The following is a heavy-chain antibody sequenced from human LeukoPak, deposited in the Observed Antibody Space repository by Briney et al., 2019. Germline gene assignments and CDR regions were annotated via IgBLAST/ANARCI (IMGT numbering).Heavy chain of an antibody. D-gene: IGHD2-2*01. CDR1: GFTFSSYG. CDR3: ARAALIVVVPAAMDNWLDP. V-gene: IGHV3-33*01. Sequence: PGGSLRLSCAASGFTFSSYGMHWVRQAPGKGLEWVAVIWYDGSNKYYADSVKGRFTISRDNSKNTLYLQMNSLRAEDTAVYYCARAALIVVVPAAMDNWLDPWGQGTLVTVSS. J-gene: IGHJ5*02. CDR2: IWYDGSNK.